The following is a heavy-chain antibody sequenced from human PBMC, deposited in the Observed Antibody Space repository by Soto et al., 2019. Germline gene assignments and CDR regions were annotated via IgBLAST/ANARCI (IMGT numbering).Heavy chain of an antibody. V-gene: IGHV2-5*02. CDR1: GFSLSTSGVG. J-gene: IGHJ4*02. Sequence: QITLKESGPTLVKPTQPLTLTCTFSGFSLSTSGVGVGWIRQPPGKALEWLALIYWDDDKRYSPSLKSRLTITKDPSKNQVVLTMTNMDRVDTATYYCAHSIAVAPFDYWGQGTLVTVSS. CDR2: IYWDDDK. CDR3: AHSIAVAPFDY. D-gene: IGHD6-19*01.